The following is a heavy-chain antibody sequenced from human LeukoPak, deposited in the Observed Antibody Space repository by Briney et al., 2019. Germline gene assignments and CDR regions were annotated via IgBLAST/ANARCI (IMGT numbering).Heavy chain of an antibody. J-gene: IGHJ6*02. D-gene: IGHD3-3*01. CDR1: XYTFTXYD. Sequence: VSCKAXXYTFTXYDINWVRQATGQGLEWMGWMNPNSGNTGYAQKFQGRVTMTRNTSISTAYMELSSLRSEDTAVYYCARGPHYDFWSGYYRSYYYYGMDVWGQGTTVTVSS. CDR3: ARGPHYDFWSGYYRSYYYYGMDV. CDR2: MNPNSGNT. V-gene: IGHV1-8*01.